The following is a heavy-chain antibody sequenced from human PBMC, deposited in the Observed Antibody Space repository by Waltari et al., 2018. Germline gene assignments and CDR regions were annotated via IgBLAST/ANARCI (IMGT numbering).Heavy chain of an antibody. Sequence: QVQLQQWGAGLLKPSETLSLTCAVYGGSFSGYYWSWIRQPPGKGLAWIGEINHSGSTNYNPSLKRRVTIAVDTSKNQFSLKLSSVTAADTAVYYCARGRDLTYYYGSGSYYKGVYYFDYWGQGTLVTVSS. J-gene: IGHJ4*02. CDR1: GGSFSGYY. D-gene: IGHD3-10*01. CDR2: INHSGST. CDR3: ARGRDLTYYYGSGSYYKGVYYFDY. V-gene: IGHV4-34*01.